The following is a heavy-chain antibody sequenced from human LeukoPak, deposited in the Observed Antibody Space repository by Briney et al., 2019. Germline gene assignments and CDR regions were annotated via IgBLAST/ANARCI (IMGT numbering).Heavy chain of an antibody. CDR3: AQGHYVGNSEFLDN. V-gene: IGHV3-33*07. D-gene: IGHD4-23*01. Sequence: QPGGSLRLSCAASGFSFSSYGMYWVRQAPGKGLEWVALIYNDGGLPNYLDSVRGRFTISRDNSKNTLYLQMDSLRVEDTAVYYCAQGHYVGNSEFLDNWGQGSLVIVSS. CDR1: GFSFSSYG. J-gene: IGHJ4*02. CDR2: IYNDGGLP.